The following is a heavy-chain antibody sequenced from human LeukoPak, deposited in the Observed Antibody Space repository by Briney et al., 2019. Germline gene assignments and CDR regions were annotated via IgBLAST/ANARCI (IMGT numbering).Heavy chain of an antibody. D-gene: IGHD3-22*01. CDR2: ISSSSYT. CDR1: GFTFSSYS. Sequence: PGGSLRLSCAASGFTFSSYSMNWVRQAQGKGLEWVSAISSSSYTYYADSVKGRFTISRDNAKNSLYLQMNSLRAEDTAVYYCARDRTMIGDRGIDYWGQGTLVTVSS. V-gene: IGHV3-21*01. J-gene: IGHJ4*02. CDR3: ARDRTMIGDRGIDY.